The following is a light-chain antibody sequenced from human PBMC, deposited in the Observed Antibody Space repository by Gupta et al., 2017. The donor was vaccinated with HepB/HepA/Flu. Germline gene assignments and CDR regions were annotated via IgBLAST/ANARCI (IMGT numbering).Light chain of an antibody. Sequence: QSVLTPPPSASGTPEHRVTISCSASNSNVGLDNVYWYQQVPGEAPMLVIYDDYHRPSGIPDRFSGSKSGIAASLAISGVRSEDEADYYCEAWDDSLGAEVFGAGTRFTVL. CDR2: DDY. CDR1: NSNVGLDN. CDR3: EAWDDSLGAEV. V-gene: IGLV1-47*02. J-gene: IGLJ1*01.